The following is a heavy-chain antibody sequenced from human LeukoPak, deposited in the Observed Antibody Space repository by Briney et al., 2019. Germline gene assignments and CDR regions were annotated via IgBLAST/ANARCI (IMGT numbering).Heavy chain of an antibody. V-gene: IGHV3-7*01. CDR2: IRQDGNEK. J-gene: IGHJ4*02. D-gene: IGHD1-1*01. CDR1: GFTFSNHW. Sequence: GGSLRLSCAASGFTFSNHWMSWVRQAPGKGLEWVANIRQDGNEKKYVDSVKGRFTISRDNTKNLLFLEMNNLRGDDTAIYYCVRESRPGGTMGLYHNLDYWGQGTLVAVSS. CDR3: VRESRPGGTMGLYHNLDY.